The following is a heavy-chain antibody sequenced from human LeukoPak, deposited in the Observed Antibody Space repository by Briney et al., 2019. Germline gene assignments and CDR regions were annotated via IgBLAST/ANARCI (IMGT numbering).Heavy chain of an antibody. CDR1: GFTFSNAW. CDR3: TTEVVVVVAATNWFDP. V-gene: IGHV3-15*01. Sequence: GGSLRLSCAAPGFTFSNAWMSWVRQAPGKGLEGVGRIKSKTDGGTTDYAAPVKGRFTISRDDSKNTLYLQMNSLKTEDTAVYYCTTEVVVVVAATNWFDPWGQGTLVTVSS. D-gene: IGHD2-15*01. J-gene: IGHJ5*02. CDR2: IKSKTDGGTT.